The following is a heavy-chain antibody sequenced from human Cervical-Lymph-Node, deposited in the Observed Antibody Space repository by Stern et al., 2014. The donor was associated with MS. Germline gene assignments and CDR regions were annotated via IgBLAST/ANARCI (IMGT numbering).Heavy chain of an antibody. CDR1: GYTFGNYW. Sequence: EVQLVQSGAEVKKTGESLKISCKGSGYTFGNYWIGWVRQTPGKGLEWMGIIYPDDSDTRYTPAFKGQVTISVDKSSKTAFLQWRSLKASDSAMYFCARTRTSTWYWYFDIWGRGTQVTVYS. V-gene: IGHV5-51*03. CDR3: ARTRTSTWYWYFDI. CDR2: IYPDDSDT. J-gene: IGHJ2*01. D-gene: IGHD2/OR15-2a*01.